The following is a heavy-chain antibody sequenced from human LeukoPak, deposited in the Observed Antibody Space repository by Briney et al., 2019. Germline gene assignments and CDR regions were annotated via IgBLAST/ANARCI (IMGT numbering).Heavy chain of an antibody. D-gene: IGHD6-13*01. Sequence: GGSLRLSCAASGFTFSSYAMSWVRQAPGKGLEWVSAISGSGGSTYYADSVKGRFTISRDNSKNTLYLQMNSLRAEDTAVYYCAKGGRIAAGAAGCWFDPWGQGTLVTVSS. CDR3: AKGGRIAAGAAGCWFDP. CDR1: GFTFSSYA. CDR2: ISGSGGST. V-gene: IGHV3-23*01. J-gene: IGHJ5*02.